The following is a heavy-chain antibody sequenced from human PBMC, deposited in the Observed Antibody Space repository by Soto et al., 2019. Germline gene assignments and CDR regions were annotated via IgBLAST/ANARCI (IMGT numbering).Heavy chain of an antibody. CDR3: ARGRGSFYLDF. V-gene: IGHV3-74*01. J-gene: IGHJ4*02. D-gene: IGHD1-26*01. CDR1: GFTFGNYW. Sequence: EVQLVESGGGLVQPGGSLRLSCATSGFTFGNYWMYWVRQAPGKGLVWVSRIHSDGRITTYADSVKGRFTISRDIAKNTMYLQMNSLRAEDTAIYYCARGRGSFYLDFWGPGTLVTVSS. CDR2: IHSDGRIT.